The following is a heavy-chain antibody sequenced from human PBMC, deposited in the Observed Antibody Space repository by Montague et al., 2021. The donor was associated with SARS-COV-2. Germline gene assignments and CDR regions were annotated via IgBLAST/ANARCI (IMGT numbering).Heavy chain of an antibody. D-gene: IGHD3-3*01. CDR3: ARASGKKTIFGVVISYFDY. V-gene: IGHV4-31*03. CDR1: GGSISSGGYY. J-gene: IGHJ4*02. CDR2: IYYSGST. Sequence: TLSLTCTVSGGSISSGGYYWSWIRQHPGKGLEWIGYIYYSGSTYYNPSLKSRVTISVDTSKNQLSLKLSSVTAADTAVYYCARASGKKTIFGVVISYFDYWGQGTLVTVSP.